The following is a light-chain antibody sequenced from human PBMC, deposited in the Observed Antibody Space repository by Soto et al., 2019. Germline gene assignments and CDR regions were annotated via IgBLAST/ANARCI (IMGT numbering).Light chain of an antibody. V-gene: IGKV1-39*01. CDR3: QQSYSTPPIT. CDR1: QSISSY. Sequence: DIQMIQSPSSLSASVGDRVTITCRASQSISSYLNWYQQKPGKAPKLLIYAASSLQSGVPSRFSGSGSGTSFTLTISSLQPEDFATYYCQQSYSTPPITFGQGTRLEIK. J-gene: IGKJ5*01. CDR2: AAS.